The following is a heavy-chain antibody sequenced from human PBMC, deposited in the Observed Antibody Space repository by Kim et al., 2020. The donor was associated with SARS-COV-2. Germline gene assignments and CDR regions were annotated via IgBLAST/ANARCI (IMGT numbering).Heavy chain of an antibody. V-gene: IGHV4-4*07. Sequence: NPALKSRVNMSVDTSKNQFSLKLSSVTAADTAVYYCASKIAAAAPTGFDYWGQGTLVTVSS. D-gene: IGHD6-13*01. CDR3: ASKIAAAAPTGFDY. J-gene: IGHJ4*02.